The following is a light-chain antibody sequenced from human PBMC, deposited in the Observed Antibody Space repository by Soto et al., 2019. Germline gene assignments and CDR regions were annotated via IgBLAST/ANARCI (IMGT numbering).Light chain of an antibody. J-gene: IGKJ4*01. CDR3: QQYDTSPLT. V-gene: IGKV3-20*01. CDR2: GTF. CDR1: QSVGSSS. Sequence: DIGLTQSPGTLSLSPGERATLSCGASQSVGSSSLAWYQQRPGQAPSLLIYGTFRRATGIPDRFSGSGSGTDFTLTIIRLEPEDFAVYYCQQYDTSPLTFGGGTKVEIK.